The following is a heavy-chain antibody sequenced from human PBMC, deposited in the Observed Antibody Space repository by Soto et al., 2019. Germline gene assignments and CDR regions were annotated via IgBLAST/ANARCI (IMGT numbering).Heavy chain of an antibody. Sequence: QVQLVQSGAEVRKTGSSVKVSCKTSGGLISKYSFNWVRQAPGQGLEWMGGVLPISGSTDYAQKFQGRLTITADRSTSTVYMELSRLRSDDTANYYCATIRVRGGPLRFEDGGQGMLISVSS. V-gene: IGHV1-69*06. D-gene: IGHD5-12*01. CDR2: VLPISGST. J-gene: IGHJ4*01. CDR3: ATIRVRGGPLRFED. CDR1: GGLISKYS.